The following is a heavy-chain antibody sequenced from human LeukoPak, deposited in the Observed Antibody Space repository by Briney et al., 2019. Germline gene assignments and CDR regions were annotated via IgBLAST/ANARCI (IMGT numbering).Heavy chain of an antibody. CDR2: ISIDRKKS. D-gene: IGHD3/OR15-3a*01. Sequence: GGSLRLSCAASGFSFNNYDMHWVRQAPGKGLEWVAVISIDRKKSYYADSVKGRFTISRDNSKSTLFLQMNSLRAEDTAVYFCAKAAGKESGYDFLFEHWGQGTLVTVSS. J-gene: IGHJ4*02. CDR1: GFSFNNYD. V-gene: IGHV3-30*18. CDR3: AKAAGKESGYDFLFEH.